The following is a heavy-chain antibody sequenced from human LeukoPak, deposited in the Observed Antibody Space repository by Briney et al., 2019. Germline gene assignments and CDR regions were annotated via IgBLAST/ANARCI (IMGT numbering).Heavy chain of an antibody. CDR1: GFTFSSYE. Sequence: PGGSLRLSCAASGFTFSSYEMNWVRQAPGKGLEWVSYISSSGSTIYYADSVKGRFTISRDNAKNSLYLQMNSLRAEDTAVYYCARVDFTVSLDYWGQGTLVTVSS. CDR3: ARVDFTVSLDY. CDR2: ISSSGSTI. V-gene: IGHV3-48*03. D-gene: IGHD3-9*01. J-gene: IGHJ4*02.